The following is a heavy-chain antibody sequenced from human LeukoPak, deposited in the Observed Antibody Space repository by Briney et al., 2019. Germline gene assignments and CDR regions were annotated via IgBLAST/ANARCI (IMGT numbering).Heavy chain of an antibody. V-gene: IGHV1-69*05. D-gene: IGHD3-22*01. Sequence: ASVKVSCKASGGTFSSYTVTWVRQAPGQGLEWMGGIIPMFRTSNYAQKFQGRVTVTTDESTSTAYIELTSLRSEDTAVYYCARVSVDSGYYYLDFWGQGTLVTVSS. J-gene: IGHJ4*02. CDR2: IIPMFRTS. CDR3: ARVSVDSGYYYLDF. CDR1: GGTFSSYT.